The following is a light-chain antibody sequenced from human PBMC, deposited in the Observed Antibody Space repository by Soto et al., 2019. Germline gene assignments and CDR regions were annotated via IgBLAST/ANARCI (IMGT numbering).Light chain of an antibody. CDR2: GAS. CDR1: QSVSSTY. Sequence: EIVLTQSPGTLSLSPGERATLSCRASQSVSSTYLAWYQQRPGQAPRLLIYGASSRATGIPDRFSGSGSGTDFTLTISRPEPEDFAVYYCQQYRGTFGQGTRLEIK. CDR3: QQYRGT. V-gene: IGKV3-20*01. J-gene: IGKJ5*01.